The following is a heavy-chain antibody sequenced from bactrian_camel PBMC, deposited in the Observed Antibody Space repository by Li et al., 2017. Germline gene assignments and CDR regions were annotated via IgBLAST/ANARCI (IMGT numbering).Heavy chain of an antibody. D-gene: IGHD1*01. CDR3: VRDRGEYADEAFAY. Sequence: GGSVEAGGSLTLSCTASGFKWDVSDMAWYRQRPGAEECELVSEMRRDGRTRFTDSVKGRFTISRDNAKNTVNLPMNNLRPEDTGTYYCVRDRGEYADEAFAYWGQGTQVTVS. CDR2: MRRDGRT. CDR1: GFKWDVSD. V-gene: IGHV3S53*01. J-gene: IGHJ6*01.